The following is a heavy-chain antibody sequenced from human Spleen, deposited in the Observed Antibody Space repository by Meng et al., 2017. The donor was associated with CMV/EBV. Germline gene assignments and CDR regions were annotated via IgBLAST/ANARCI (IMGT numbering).Heavy chain of an antibody. CDR2: IIPIFGTA. J-gene: IGHJ3*02. CDR1: GGTFSSYA. Sequence: SVKVSCKASGGTFSSYAISWVRQAPGQGLEWMGGIIPIFGTANYAQKFQGRVTITTDESTSTAYMELSSLRSEDTAVYYCARAEYVVVVAEGAFDIWGQGTMVTVSS. V-gene: IGHV1-69*05. CDR3: ARAEYVVVVAEGAFDI. D-gene: IGHD2-15*01.